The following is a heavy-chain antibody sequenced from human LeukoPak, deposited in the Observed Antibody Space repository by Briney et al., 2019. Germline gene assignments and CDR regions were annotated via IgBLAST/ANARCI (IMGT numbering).Heavy chain of an antibody. CDR1: GFTFSRYW. CDR3: ARGSYYWGY. D-gene: IGHD3-10*01. Sequence: GGSLRLSCAASGFTFSRYWMNWVRQAPGKGLEWVANIKQDGGETYYVDSVKGRFTISRDNAKNSLYLQMNSLRAEDTAVYYCARGSYYWGYWGQGTLVTVSS. J-gene: IGHJ4*02. CDR2: IKQDGGET. V-gene: IGHV3-7*05.